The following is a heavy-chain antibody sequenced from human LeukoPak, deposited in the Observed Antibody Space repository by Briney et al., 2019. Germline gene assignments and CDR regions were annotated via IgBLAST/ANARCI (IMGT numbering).Heavy chain of an antibody. V-gene: IGHV3-33*01. D-gene: IGHD3-10*01. Sequence: PGGSLRLSCAASGFTFSSYGMHWVRQAPGKGLEWVAVIWYDGSNKYYADSVKGRFTISRDNSKNTLYLQMNSLRAEDTAVYYCARKGLEYGSGSYGGMDVWGQGTTVTVSS. J-gene: IGHJ6*02. CDR1: GFTFSSYG. CDR3: ARKGLEYGSGSYGGMDV. CDR2: IWYDGSNK.